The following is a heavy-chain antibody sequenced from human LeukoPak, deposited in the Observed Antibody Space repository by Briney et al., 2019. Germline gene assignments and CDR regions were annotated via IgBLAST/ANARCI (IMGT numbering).Heavy chain of an antibody. CDR1: GFTFSSYA. V-gene: IGHV3-23*01. CDR2: ISDSGART. CDR3: ASDYFLDY. J-gene: IGHJ4*02. Sequence: GGSLRLSCAASGFTFSSYAMSWVRQAPGKGLEWVSTISDSGARTNYADSAKGRFTISRDNSMNTLYLQMNSLRADDTAVYYCASDYFLDYWGQGTLVTVSS. D-gene: IGHD6-25*01.